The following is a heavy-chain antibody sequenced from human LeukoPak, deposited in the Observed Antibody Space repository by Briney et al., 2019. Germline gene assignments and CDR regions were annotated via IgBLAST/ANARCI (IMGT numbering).Heavy chain of an antibody. D-gene: IGHD4-17*01. Sequence: GESLKISCKGSGYSFTSYWIGWVRQLPGKGLEWMGIIYPGDSDTRYSPSFQGQVTISADKSISTAYLQWSSLKASDTAMYYCARHKADYGDYMDVWGKGTTVTVSS. CDR3: ARHKADYGDYMDV. CDR2: IYPGDSDT. V-gene: IGHV5-51*01. CDR1: GYSFTSYW. J-gene: IGHJ6*03.